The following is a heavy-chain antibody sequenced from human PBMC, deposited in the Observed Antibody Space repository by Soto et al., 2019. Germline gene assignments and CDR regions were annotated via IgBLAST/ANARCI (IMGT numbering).Heavy chain of an antibody. D-gene: IGHD1-1*01. CDR3: ARQTGSNWFDP. CDR1: GYTFTSYA. J-gene: IGHJ5*02. Sequence: QVQLVQSGAEEKKPGASVKVSCKASGYTFTSYAMHWVRQAPGQRLERMGWINAGNGNTKYSQKFQGRVTITRDTSASTAYMELSSLRSEDTAVYYCARQTGSNWFDPWGQGTLVTVSS. CDR2: INAGNGNT. V-gene: IGHV1-3*05.